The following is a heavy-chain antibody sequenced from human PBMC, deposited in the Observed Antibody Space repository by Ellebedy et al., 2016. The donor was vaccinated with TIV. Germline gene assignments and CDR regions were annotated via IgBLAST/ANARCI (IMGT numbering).Heavy chain of an antibody. CDR1: GFTFSSYA. CDR2: ISYDGSNK. J-gene: IGHJ2*01. D-gene: IGHD5-24*01. V-gene: IGHV3-30*04. Sequence: GGSLRLSCAASGFTFSSYAMHWVRQAPGKGLEWVAVISYDGSNKYYADSVKGRFTISRDNSKNTLYLQMNSLRAEDTAVYYCARDMMATMRGNWYFDLWGRGTLVTVSS. CDR3: ARDMMATMRGNWYFDL.